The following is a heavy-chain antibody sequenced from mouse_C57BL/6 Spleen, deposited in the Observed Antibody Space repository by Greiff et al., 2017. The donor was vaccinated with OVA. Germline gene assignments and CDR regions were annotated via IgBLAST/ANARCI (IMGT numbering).Heavy chain of an antibody. CDR3: ARRDYGYHYYAMDY. CDR1: GYTFTSYW. Sequence: QVQLQQPGAELVKPGASVKMSCKASGYTFTSYWITWVKQRPGQGLEWIGDIYPGSGSTNYNEKFKSKATLTVDTSSSTAYMQLSSLTSEDSAVYYCARRDYGYHYYAMDYWSQGTSVTVSS. J-gene: IGHJ4*01. CDR2: IYPGSGST. D-gene: IGHD2-2*01. V-gene: IGHV1-55*01.